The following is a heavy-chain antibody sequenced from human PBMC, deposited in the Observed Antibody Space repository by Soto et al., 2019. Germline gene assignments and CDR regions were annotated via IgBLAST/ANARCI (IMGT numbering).Heavy chain of an antibody. CDR3: ATGERNWDYYFDY. CDR1: GFTFSRYS. V-gene: IGHV3-21*01. D-gene: IGHD1-7*01. J-gene: IGHJ4*02. CDR2: ISSSTYI. Sequence: LSCAASGFTFSRYSMNWVLHAPGKGLEWVSSISSSTYIYYADSVKGRFTISRDDAKNSLSLQMNSLRADDTAVYYCATGERNWDYYFDYWGQGTLVTVSS.